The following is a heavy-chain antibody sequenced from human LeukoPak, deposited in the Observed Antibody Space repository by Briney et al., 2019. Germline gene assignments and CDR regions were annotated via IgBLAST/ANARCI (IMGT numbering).Heavy chain of an antibody. CDR1: CGSFSGYY. CDR3: ARHPSYYGSGGRWFDP. J-gene: IGHJ5*02. Sequence: PSETLSLTCAVYCGSFSGYYWSWIRQPPGKGLEWIGEINHSGSTNYNPSLKSRVTISVDTSKNQFSLKLSSVTAADTAVYYCARHPSYYGSGGRWFDPWGQGTLVTVSS. CDR2: INHSGST. V-gene: IGHV4-34*01. D-gene: IGHD3-10*01.